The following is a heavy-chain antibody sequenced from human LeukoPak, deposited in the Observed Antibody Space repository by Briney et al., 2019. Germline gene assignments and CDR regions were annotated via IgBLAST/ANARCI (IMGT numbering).Heavy chain of an antibody. CDR2: MNPNSGNT. CDR1: GGTVSSYA. Sequence: ASVKVSCKASGGTVSSYAINWVRQATGQGLEWMGWMNPNSGNTGYAQKFQGRVTMTRNTSISTAYMELSSLRSEDTAVYYCARGSSSSWYVRYYYYYMDVWGKGTTVTVSS. D-gene: IGHD6-13*01. V-gene: IGHV1-8*02. J-gene: IGHJ6*03. CDR3: ARGSSSSWYVRYYYYYMDV.